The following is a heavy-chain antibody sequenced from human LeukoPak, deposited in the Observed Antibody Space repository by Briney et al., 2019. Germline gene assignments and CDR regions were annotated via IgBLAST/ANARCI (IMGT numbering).Heavy chain of an antibody. CDR3: ASTKGQWLVLGY. V-gene: IGHV3-7*01. Sequence: GGSLRLSCAASGFTSSSYWMSWVRQAPGKGLEWVANIKQDGSEKYYVDSVKGRFTISRDNAKNSLYLQMNSLRAEDTAVYYCASTKGQWLVLGYWGQGTLVTVSS. J-gene: IGHJ4*02. CDR1: GFTSSSYW. CDR2: IKQDGSEK. D-gene: IGHD6-19*01.